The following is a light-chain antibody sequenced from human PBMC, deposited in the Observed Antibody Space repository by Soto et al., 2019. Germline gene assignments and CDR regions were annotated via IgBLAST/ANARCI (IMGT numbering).Light chain of an antibody. CDR1: SGSVSTDYY. Sequence: QAVVTQEPSFSVSPGGTVTLTCGLNSGSVSTDYYPSWYQQTPGQAPRTLIYSTNTRSPGVPDRFFGSILGNKAALTITGAKTEDESDYYCVLYMGSGISVFGGGTKLTVL. CDR2: STN. V-gene: IGLV8-61*01. CDR3: VLYMGSGISV. J-gene: IGLJ3*02.